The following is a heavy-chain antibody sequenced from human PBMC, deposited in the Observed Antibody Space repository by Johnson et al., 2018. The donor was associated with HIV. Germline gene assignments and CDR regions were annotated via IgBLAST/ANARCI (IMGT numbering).Heavy chain of an antibody. D-gene: IGHD4-23*01. CDR2: IYSDGST. V-gene: IGHV3-53*01. J-gene: IGHJ3*02. CDR1: GFTVSSNY. CDR3: AKEAYGGNSPHAFDI. Sequence: EVQLVESGGGLIQPGGSLRLSCAASGFTVSSNYMSWVRQAPGKGLEWVSIIYSDGSTYFADSVKGRFPISRDNSKNTLFLQMNSLRVEDTAVYYCAKEAYGGNSPHAFDIWGQGTMVTVSS.